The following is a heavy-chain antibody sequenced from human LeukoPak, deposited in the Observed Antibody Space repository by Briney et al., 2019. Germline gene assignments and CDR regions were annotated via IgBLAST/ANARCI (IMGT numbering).Heavy chain of an antibody. CDR2: ISSSSSYI. V-gene: IGHV3-21*01. Sequence: GRSLRLSCAASGFTFSSYSMNWVRQAPGKGLEWVSAISSSSSYIYYADSVKGRFTISRDNARNSLYLQMNSLRAEDTAMYYCAREGAAAAPYWGQGTLVTVSS. CDR3: AREGAAAAPY. D-gene: IGHD6-13*01. J-gene: IGHJ4*02. CDR1: GFTFSSYS.